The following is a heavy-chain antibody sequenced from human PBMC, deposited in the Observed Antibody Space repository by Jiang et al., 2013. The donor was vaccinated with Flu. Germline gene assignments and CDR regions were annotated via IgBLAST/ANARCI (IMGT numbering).Heavy chain of an antibody. V-gene: IGHV4-34*01. CDR1: GGSFSGYY. J-gene: IGHJ4*02. CDR3: ARDLGWWATVTEPTG. Sequence: VLLKPSETLSLTCAVYGGSFSGYYWSWIRQPPGKGLEWIGEINHSGSTNYNPSLKSRVTISVDTSKNQFSLKLSSVTAADTAVYYCARDLGWWATVTEPTGWGQGTLVTVSS. D-gene: IGHD4-17*01. CDR2: INHSGST.